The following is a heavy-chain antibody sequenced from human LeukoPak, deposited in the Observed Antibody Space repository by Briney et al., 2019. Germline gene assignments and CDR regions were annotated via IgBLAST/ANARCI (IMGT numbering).Heavy chain of an antibody. V-gene: IGHV3-23*01. Sequence: PGGSLRVSCAVSGITLSNYGMSWVRQAPGKGLERVAGISGGAGGTTYADSVKGRFTISRDNSKNSLYLQMDSLRVEDTAVYYCVRAADDYDFWSGYYRGCDYWGQGTLVTVSS. D-gene: IGHD3-3*01. CDR1: GITLSNYG. J-gene: IGHJ4*02. CDR2: ISGGAGGT. CDR3: VRAADDYDFWSGYYRGCDY.